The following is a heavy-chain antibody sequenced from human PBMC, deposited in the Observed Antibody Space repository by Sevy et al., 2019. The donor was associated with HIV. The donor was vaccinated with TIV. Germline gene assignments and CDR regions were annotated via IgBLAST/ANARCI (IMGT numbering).Heavy chain of an antibody. CDR1: GGSFSGYY. CDR3: AGCSTSLPYFDY. J-gene: IGHJ4*02. D-gene: IGHD2-2*01. Sequence: SETLSLTCAVYGGSFSGYYWSWIRQPPGKGLEWIGEINHSGSTNYNPSLKSRVTISVDTSKNQFSLKLSSVTAADTAVYYCAGCSTSLPYFDYWAREPWSPSPQ. V-gene: IGHV4-34*01. CDR2: INHSGST.